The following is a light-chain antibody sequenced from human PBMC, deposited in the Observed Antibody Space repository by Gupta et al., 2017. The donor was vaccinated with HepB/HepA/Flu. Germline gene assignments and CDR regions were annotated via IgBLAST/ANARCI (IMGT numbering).Light chain of an antibody. CDR3: AGSDDSLSGWV. CDR1: SSNSGGNY. CDR2: VNN. J-gene: IGLJ3*02. V-gene: IGLV1-47*01. Sequence: SVRTPPPSASVPPGQRVTISCYGSSSNSGGNYVYWYQHLPGTAPKLLIHVNNKRRSAAVPDRFSGSKSGTSASLATIGLLAEDEADYYCAGSDDSLSGWVFGGGTKLTVL.